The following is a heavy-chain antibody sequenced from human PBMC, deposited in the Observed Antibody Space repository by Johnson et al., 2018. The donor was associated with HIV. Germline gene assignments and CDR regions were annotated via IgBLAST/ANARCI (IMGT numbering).Heavy chain of an antibody. V-gene: IGHV3-53*01. J-gene: IGHJ3*02. D-gene: IGHD5-18*01. CDR2: IYSGGST. CDR3: ARGLYSYGLGDAFDI. Sequence: DVQLVESGGGLIQPGGSLRLSCAASGFTVSSNYMSWVRQAPGKGLEWVSVIYSGGSTYYADAVKGRFTISRDNSNNTLYLQMHSLRAEDTAVYYCARGLYSYGLGDAFDIWGQGTMVTVSS. CDR1: GFTVSSNY.